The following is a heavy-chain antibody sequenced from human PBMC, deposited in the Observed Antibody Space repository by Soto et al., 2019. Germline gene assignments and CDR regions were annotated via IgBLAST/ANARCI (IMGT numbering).Heavy chain of an antibody. D-gene: IGHD3-10*02. CDR1: GGSFSGYY. Sequence: QVQLQQWGAGLLKPSETLSLTCAVYGGSFSGYYWSWIRQPPGKGLEWIGEINHSGSTNYNPSLKSRVTISVDTSKNQFSLKLSSVTAADTAVYYCARGRCSGSYYVVVYYGMDVWGQGTTVTVSS. CDR3: ARGRCSGSYYVVVYYGMDV. V-gene: IGHV4-34*01. J-gene: IGHJ6*02. CDR2: INHSGST.